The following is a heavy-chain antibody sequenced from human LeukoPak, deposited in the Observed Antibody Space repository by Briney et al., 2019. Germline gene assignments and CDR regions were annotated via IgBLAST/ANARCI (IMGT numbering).Heavy chain of an antibody. CDR3: ARYYYDSSGYWSLDY. V-gene: IGHV4-59*01. CDR1: GGSISSYY. D-gene: IGHD3-22*01. J-gene: IGHJ4*02. Sequence: SETLSLTCTVSGGSISSYYWSWIRQTPGKGLEWIGYIYYSGSTNYNPSLKSRLTISVDTSKNQFSLKLSSVTAADTAVYYCARYYYDSSGYWSLDYWGQGTLVTVSS. CDR2: IYYSGST.